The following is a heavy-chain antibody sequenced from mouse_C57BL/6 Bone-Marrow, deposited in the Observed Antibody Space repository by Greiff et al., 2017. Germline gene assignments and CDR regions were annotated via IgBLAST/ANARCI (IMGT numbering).Heavy chain of an antibody. Sequence: QVQLKESGPGLVQPSQCLSITCTASGFSLTSYGVHWVRQSPGKGLEWLGVIWSGGSTDYTAAFISRLSISKDDSKSLVYFKMNNLQADDTAIYYCARGNCAKDYWGQGTSVTVSS. CDR3: ARGNCAKDY. J-gene: IGHJ4*01. CDR1: GFSLTSYG. V-gene: IGHV2-2*01. CDR2: IWSGGST.